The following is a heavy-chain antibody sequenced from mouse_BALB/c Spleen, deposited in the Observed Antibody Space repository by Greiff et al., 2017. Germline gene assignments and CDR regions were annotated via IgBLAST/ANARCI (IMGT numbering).Heavy chain of an antibody. Sequence: QVQLQQSGAELMKPGASVKISCKATGYTFSSYWIEWVKQRPGHGLEWIGEILPGSGSTNFNEKFKGKATFTADTSSNTAYMQLSSLTSEDSAVYYCARSFGLYAMDYWGQGTSVTVSS. V-gene: IGHV1-9*01. CDR2: ILPGSGST. CDR1: GYTFSSYW. CDR3: ARSFGLYAMDY. J-gene: IGHJ4*01.